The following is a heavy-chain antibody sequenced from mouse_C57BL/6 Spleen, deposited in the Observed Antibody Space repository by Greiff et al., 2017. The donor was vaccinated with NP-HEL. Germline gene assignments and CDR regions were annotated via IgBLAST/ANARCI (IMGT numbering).Heavy chain of an antibody. Sequence: QVQLQQSGPELVKPGASVKISCKASGYAFSSSWMNWVKQRPGKGLEWIGRIYPGDGATNYNGKFKGKATLTADKSSSTAYMQLSSLTSEDSAVYFCARREYYEGDYWGQGTTLTVSS. D-gene: IGHD2-4*01. CDR2: IYPGDGAT. CDR1: GYAFSSSW. J-gene: IGHJ2*01. V-gene: IGHV1-82*01. CDR3: ARREYYEGDY.